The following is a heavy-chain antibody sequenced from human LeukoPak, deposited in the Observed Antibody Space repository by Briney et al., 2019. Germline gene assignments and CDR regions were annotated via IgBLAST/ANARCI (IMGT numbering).Heavy chain of an antibody. Sequence: SETLSLTCTVSGGSISTSYWSWLRQSPGKGLEWIGYIYYSGSTNYNPSLKSRVTISVDTSKNQFSLKLSSVTAADTAVYYCARETIFGVVIIPAYYYMDVWGKGTTVTVSS. CDR2: IYYSGST. V-gene: IGHV4-59*01. D-gene: IGHD3-3*01. J-gene: IGHJ6*03. CDR3: ARETIFGVVIIPAYYYMDV. CDR1: GGSISTSY.